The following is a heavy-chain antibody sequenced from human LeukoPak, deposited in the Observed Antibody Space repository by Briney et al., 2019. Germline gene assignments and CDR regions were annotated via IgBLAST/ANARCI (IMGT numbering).Heavy chain of an antibody. CDR3: ARDRGWNCFDY. D-gene: IGHD6-19*01. CDR1: GFTVSSNY. V-gene: IGHV3-66*02. J-gene: IGHJ4*02. Sequence: GGSLRLSCAASGFTVSSNYMSWVRQARGKGLEWVSVIYSGGSTYYADSVKGRFTISRDNSKNTLYLQMNSRRAEDTAVYYCARDRGWNCFDYWGQGTLVTVSS. CDR2: IYSGGST.